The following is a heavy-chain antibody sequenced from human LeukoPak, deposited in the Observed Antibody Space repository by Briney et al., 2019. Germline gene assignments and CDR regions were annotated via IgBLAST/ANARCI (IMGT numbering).Heavy chain of an antibody. CDR3: AREPATVTTGSDAFDI. CDR2: INPSGGST. Sequence: EASVKVSCKASGYTFTSYYMHWVRQAPGQGLEWMGIINPSGGSTSYAQKFQGRVTMTRDTSTSTVYMELSSLRSEDTAVYYCAREPATVTTGSDAFDIWGQGTMVTVSS. CDR1: GYTFTSYY. D-gene: IGHD4-11*01. J-gene: IGHJ3*02. V-gene: IGHV1-46*01.